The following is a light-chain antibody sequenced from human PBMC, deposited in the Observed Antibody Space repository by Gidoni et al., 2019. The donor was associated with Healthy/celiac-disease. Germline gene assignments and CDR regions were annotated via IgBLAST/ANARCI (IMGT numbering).Light chain of an antibody. CDR1: QSVSSSY. CDR2: GAS. J-gene: IGKJ1*01. CDR3: QQYGSWT. Sequence: EIVLTPSPGTLSLSPGERATLSCRASQSVSSSYLAWYQQKPGQAPRLLIYGASSRATGIPDRFSGSGYGTDFTLTISRLEPEDFAVYYCQQYGSWTFGQGTKVEIK. V-gene: IGKV3-20*01.